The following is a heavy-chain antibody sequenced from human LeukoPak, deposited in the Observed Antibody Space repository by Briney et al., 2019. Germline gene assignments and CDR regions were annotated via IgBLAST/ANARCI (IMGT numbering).Heavy chain of an antibody. Sequence: GGSLRLSCAASGFTFSSYAMHWVRQAPGKGLEWVAVISYDGSNKYYADSVKGRFTISRDNYKNTLYLQMNSLRAEDTAVYYCARVRRFLEWSYYFDYWGQGTLVSVSS. V-gene: IGHV3-30*01. D-gene: IGHD3-3*01. CDR3: ARVRRFLEWSYYFDY. CDR2: ISYDGSNK. CDR1: GFTFSSYA. J-gene: IGHJ4*02.